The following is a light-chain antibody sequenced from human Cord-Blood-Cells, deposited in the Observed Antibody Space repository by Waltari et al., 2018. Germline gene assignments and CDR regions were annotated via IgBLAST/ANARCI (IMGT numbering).Light chain of an antibody. J-gene: IGLJ3*02. Sequence: QSVLTQPPSVSGAPGQRVTISCTGSSSNIGAGYDVHWYQQLPGTAPKLLIYGNSNRPSGVPDRFSGSKSGTSASLASTGLQAEDEADYYGQSDDSSLSGSVFGGGTKLTVL. CDR2: GNS. CDR3: QSDDSSLSGSV. V-gene: IGLV1-40*01. CDR1: SSNIGAGYD.